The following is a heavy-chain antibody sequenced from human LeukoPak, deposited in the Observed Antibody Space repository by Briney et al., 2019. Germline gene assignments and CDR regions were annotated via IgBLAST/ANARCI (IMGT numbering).Heavy chain of an antibody. V-gene: IGHV3-64D*06. D-gene: IGHD2-15*01. CDR2: ISRNGGST. Sequence: GGSLRLSCSASGFTFSSYAMHWVRQAPGKGLEYVSAISRNGGSTYYADSVKGRFTISRDNSKNTLYLQMSSLRAEDTAVYYCVKATYCSGGSCYSYYFDYWGQGTLVTASS. CDR3: VKATYCSGGSCYSYYFDY. CDR1: GFTFSSYA. J-gene: IGHJ4*02.